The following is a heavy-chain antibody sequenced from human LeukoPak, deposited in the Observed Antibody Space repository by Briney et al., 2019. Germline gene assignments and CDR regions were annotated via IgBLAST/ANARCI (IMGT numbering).Heavy chain of an antibody. J-gene: IGHJ6*02. V-gene: IGHV3-33*01. CDR2: IWYDGSNK. CDR1: GFTFSSYG. Sequence: PGGSLRLSCAASGFTFSSYGMHWVRQAPGKGLEWVAVIWYDGSNKYYADSVKGRFTIPRDNSKNTLYLQMNSLRAEDTAVYYCARDAVDTANAVWGQGTTVTVSS. D-gene: IGHD5-18*01. CDR3: ARDAVDTANAV.